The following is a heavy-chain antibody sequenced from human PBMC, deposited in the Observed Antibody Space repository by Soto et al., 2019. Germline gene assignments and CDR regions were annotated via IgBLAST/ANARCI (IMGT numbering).Heavy chain of an antibody. J-gene: IGHJ5*02. CDR1: GFTFSSYA. D-gene: IGHD1-26*01. Sequence: GGSLRLSCAASGFTFSSYAMHWVRQAPGKGLEWVAVISYDGSNKYYADSVKGRFTISRDNSKNTLYLQMNSLRAEDTAVYYCATVGATVSWGQGTLVTVSS. V-gene: IGHV3-30-3*01. CDR2: ISYDGSNK. CDR3: ATVGATVS.